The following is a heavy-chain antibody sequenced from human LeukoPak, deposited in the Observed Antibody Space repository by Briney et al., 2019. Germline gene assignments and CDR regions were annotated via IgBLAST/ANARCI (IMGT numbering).Heavy chain of an antibody. CDR3: ARDPSSVTLYFFDY. CDR1: GYTFRGNY. V-gene: IGHV1-2*02. CDR2: IDANNGDT. D-gene: IGHD4-11*01. Sequence: ASVKISCKASGYTFRGNYIHWLRQAHGQGLEWMGWIDANNGDTKSAQKFQGRVTMSRDTSISTAYMDLSSLSPDDAAVYYCARDPSSVTLYFFDYWGQGTLVTVSS. J-gene: IGHJ4*02.